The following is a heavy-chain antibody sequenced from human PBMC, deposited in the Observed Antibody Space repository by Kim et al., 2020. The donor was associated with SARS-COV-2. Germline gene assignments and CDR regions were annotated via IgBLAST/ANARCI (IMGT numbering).Heavy chain of an antibody. D-gene: IGHD3-22*01. CDR2: IWYDGSNK. V-gene: IGHV3-33*01. CDR3: ARESVNYDSSGYSAGFHY. Sequence: GGSLRLSCAASGFTFSSYGMHWVRQAPGKGLEWVAVIWYDGSNKYYADSVKGRFTISRDNSKNTLYLQMNSLRAEDTAVYYCARESVNYDSSGYSAGFHYWGQGTLVTVSS. CDR1: GFTFSSYG. J-gene: IGHJ4*02.